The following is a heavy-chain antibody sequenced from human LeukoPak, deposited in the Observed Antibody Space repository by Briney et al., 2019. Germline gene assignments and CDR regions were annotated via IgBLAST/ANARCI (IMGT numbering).Heavy chain of an antibody. CDR1: GFTISSYA. Sequence: PGGSLRLSCAASGFTISSYAMSWIRQAPGKGLEWVSYISSSGSTIYYADSVKGRFTISRDNAKNSLYLQMNSLRAEDTAVYYCARDLRGGSEVDYWGQGTLVTVSS. J-gene: IGHJ4*02. CDR3: ARDLRGGSEVDY. D-gene: IGHD1-26*01. CDR2: ISSSGSTI. V-gene: IGHV3-11*04.